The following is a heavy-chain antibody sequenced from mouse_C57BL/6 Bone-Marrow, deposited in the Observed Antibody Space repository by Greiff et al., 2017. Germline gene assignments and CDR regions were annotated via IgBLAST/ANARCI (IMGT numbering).Heavy chain of an antibody. CDR1: GFTFSSYG. D-gene: IGHD2-12*01. J-gene: IGHJ2*01. CDR3: ARLRTSYYFDY. V-gene: IGHV5-6*01. CDR2: ISSGGSYT. Sequence: DVHLVESGGDLVKPGGSLKLSCAASGFTFSSYGMSWVRQTPDKRLEWVATISSGGSYTYYPDSVKGRFTISRDNAKNTLYLQMSSLKSEDTAMYYCARLRTSYYFDYWGQGTTLTVSS.